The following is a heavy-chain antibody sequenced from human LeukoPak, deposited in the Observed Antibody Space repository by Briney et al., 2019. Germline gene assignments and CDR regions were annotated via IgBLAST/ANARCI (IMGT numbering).Heavy chain of an antibody. D-gene: IGHD1-26*01. J-gene: IGHJ4*02. CDR2: IYYSGTT. CDR3: ARELHSGSYYFDY. CDR1: GGSISSGTYY. V-gene: IGHV4-39*02. Sequence: SETLSLTCTVSGGSISSGTYYWGWVRQPPGKGLEWIGTIYYSGTTYYNPSLKSRVTISIDTSKNHFSLKLSSVTAADTAIYYCARELHSGSYYFDYWGQGTLVTVSS.